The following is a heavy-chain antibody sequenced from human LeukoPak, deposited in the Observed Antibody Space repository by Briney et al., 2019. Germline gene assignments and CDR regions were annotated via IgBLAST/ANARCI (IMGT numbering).Heavy chain of an antibody. Sequence: GGSLRLSCTASGFIFSTYAMNWVRQAPGKGLEWVSAISGSGGGTYYADSLKGRFTISRDNSKNTLYLQMHSLRAEDTAVYYCAKHGFGSAIGTYFDYWGQGTLVTVSS. CDR1: GFIFSTYA. J-gene: IGHJ4*02. D-gene: IGHD3-3*01. V-gene: IGHV3-23*01. CDR2: ISGSGGGT. CDR3: AKHGFGSAIGTYFDY.